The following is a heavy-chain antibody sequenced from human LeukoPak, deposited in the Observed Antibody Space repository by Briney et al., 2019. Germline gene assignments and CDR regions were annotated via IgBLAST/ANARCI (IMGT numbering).Heavy chain of an antibody. J-gene: IGHJ4*02. CDR3: ARSAKYQLLRPSYFDY. CDR2: IIPIFGTA. CDR1: GGTFSSYA. Sequence: ASVKVSCKASGGTFSSYAISWVRQAPGQGLEWMGEIIPIFGTANYAQKFQGRVTITTDESTSTAYMELSSLRSEDTAVYYCARSAKYQLLRPSYFDYWGQGTLVTVSS. V-gene: IGHV1-69*05. D-gene: IGHD2-2*01.